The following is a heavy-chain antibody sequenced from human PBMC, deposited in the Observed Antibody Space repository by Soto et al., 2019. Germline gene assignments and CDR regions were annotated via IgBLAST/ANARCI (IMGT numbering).Heavy chain of an antibody. Sequence: SETLSLTCTVSGGPISSYYWSWIRQPPGKGLEWIGYIYYSGSTNYNPSLKSRVTISVDTSKNQFSLKLSSVTAADTAVYYCARGMGNYDYWGQGTLVTVSS. J-gene: IGHJ4*02. V-gene: IGHV4-59*01. CDR1: GGPISSYY. CDR2: IYYSGST. D-gene: IGHD1-26*01. CDR3: ARGMGNYDY.